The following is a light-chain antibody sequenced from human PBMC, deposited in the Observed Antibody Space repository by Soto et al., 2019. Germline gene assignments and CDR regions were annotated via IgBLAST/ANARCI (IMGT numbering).Light chain of an antibody. V-gene: IGLV1-40*01. Sequence: QPVLTQPPSVSGAPGQTVTISCTGSSSNIGAGYDVHWYQQLPGTAPKLLIYGNSNRPSGVPDRFSGSKSGTSASLAITGLQAEDEADYYCQSYDSSLSGGVFGGGTKLTVL. J-gene: IGLJ3*02. CDR2: GNS. CDR1: SSNIGAGYD. CDR3: QSYDSSLSGGV.